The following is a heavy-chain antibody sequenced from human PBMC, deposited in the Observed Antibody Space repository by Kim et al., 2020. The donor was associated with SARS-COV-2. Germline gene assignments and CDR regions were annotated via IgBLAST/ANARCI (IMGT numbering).Heavy chain of an antibody. CDR1: GGSISSFY. CDR3: ARADLGRRQGNWVDP. D-gene: IGHD3-16*01. CDR2: VYNSGST. J-gene: IGHJ5*02. Sequence: SETLSLTCTVSGGSISSFYWSWIRQPPGKGLEWIGYVYNSGSTNYNPSLKSRVTISVDTSRNQFSLRLNSVTAADTAVYYCARADLGRRQGNWVDPWGQGTVVTVSS. V-gene: IGHV4-59*13.